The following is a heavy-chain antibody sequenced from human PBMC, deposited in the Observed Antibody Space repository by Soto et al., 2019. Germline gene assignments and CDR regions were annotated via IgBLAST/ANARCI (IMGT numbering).Heavy chain of an antibody. V-gene: IGHV1-46*01. J-gene: IGHJ4*02. D-gene: IGHD2-21*02. CDR2: VNPSGGHT. CDR3: ARGGHVVVVTAALDS. CDR1: GDTFTDYY. Sequence: QVQLVQSGAEVKKPGASVKVSCKASGDTFTDYYIHWVRQAPGQGLEWMGTVNPSGGHTTYAQHFLGRRTMTRDTSTSTLYRELTSLTSADTAVYYCARGGHVVVVTAALDSWGQGTLVTVSS.